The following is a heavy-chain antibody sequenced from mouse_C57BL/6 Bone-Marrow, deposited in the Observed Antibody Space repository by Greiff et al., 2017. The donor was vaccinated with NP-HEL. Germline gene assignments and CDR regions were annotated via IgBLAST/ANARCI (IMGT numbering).Heavy chain of an antibody. CDR3: ARDYGNPNYYAMDY. CDR2: INPNNGGT. CDR1: GYTFTDYY. Sequence: VQLQQSGPELVKPGASVKISCKASGYTFTDYYMNWVKQSHGKSLEWIGDINPNNGGTSYNQKFKGKATLTVDKSSSTAYMELRSLTSEDSAVYYCARDYGNPNYYAMDYWGQGTSVTVSS. J-gene: IGHJ4*01. D-gene: IGHD2-1*01. V-gene: IGHV1-26*01.